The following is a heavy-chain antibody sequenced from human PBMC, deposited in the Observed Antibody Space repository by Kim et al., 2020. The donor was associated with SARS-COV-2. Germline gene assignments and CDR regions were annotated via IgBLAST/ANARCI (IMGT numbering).Heavy chain of an antibody. CDR1: GYTFTSYG. Sequence: ASVKVSCKASGYTFTSYGISWVRQAPGQGLEWMGWISAYNGNTNYAQKLQGRVTMTTDTSTSTAYMELRSLRSDDTAVYYCARRKEGVCSGGSCYSNRFDPWGQGTLVTVSS. J-gene: IGHJ5*02. CDR2: ISAYNGNT. D-gene: IGHD2-15*01. CDR3: ARRKEGVCSGGSCYSNRFDP. V-gene: IGHV1-18*01.